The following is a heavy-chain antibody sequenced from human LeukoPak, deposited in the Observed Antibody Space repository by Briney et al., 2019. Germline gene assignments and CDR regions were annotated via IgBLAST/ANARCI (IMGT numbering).Heavy chain of an antibody. Sequence: SETLSLTCTVSGGSISSYYWGWIRQPPGKGLEWIGSIYYSGSTYYNPSLKSRVTISVDTSKNQFSLKLSSVTAADTAVYYCARSSGYYFYAFDIWGQGTMVTVSS. D-gene: IGHD3-22*01. CDR1: GGSISSYY. V-gene: IGHV4-39*07. J-gene: IGHJ3*02. CDR3: ARSSGYYFYAFDI. CDR2: IYYSGST.